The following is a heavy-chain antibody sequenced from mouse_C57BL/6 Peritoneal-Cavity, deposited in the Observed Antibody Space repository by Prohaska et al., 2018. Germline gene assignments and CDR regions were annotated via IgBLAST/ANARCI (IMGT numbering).Heavy chain of an antibody. CDR1: GYTFTDYY. J-gene: IGHJ4*01. CDR2: INPNNGGT. V-gene: IGHV1-26*01. CDR3: ASDGNLDDYAMDY. D-gene: IGHD2-1*01. Sequence: PGASVKISCKASGYTFTDYYMNWVKQSHGKSLEWIGDINPNNGGTSYNQKFKVKATLTVDKSSSTAYMELRSLTSEDSAVYYCASDGNLDDYAMDYWGQGTSVTVSS.